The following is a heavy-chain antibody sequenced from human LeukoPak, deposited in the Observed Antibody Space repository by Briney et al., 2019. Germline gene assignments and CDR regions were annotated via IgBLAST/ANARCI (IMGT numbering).Heavy chain of an antibody. CDR3: ASPGVGASSSDFDY. CDR2: IYYSGIT. CDR1: GESISSSNW. Sequence: SGTLSLTCAVSGESISSSNWWSWVRQAPGKGLEWIGSIYYSGITYYNPSLKSRVAISVDTSKNQFSLKLRFVTAADTAVYYCASPGVGASSSDFDYWGQGTLVTVSS. D-gene: IGHD1-26*01. J-gene: IGHJ4*02. V-gene: IGHV4-4*02.